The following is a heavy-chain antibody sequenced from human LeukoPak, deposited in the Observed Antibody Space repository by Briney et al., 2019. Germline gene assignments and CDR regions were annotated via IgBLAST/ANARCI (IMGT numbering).Heavy chain of an antibody. Sequence: SETLSLTCTVSGGSISSYYWSWIRQPPGKGLEWIGYIYYSGSTYYNPSLKSRVTISVDTSKNQFSLKLSSVTAADTAVYYCARGEAAAGNGYFDYWGQGTLVTVSS. CDR1: GGSISSYY. J-gene: IGHJ4*02. D-gene: IGHD6-13*01. V-gene: IGHV4-59*01. CDR3: ARGEAAAGNGYFDY. CDR2: IYYSGST.